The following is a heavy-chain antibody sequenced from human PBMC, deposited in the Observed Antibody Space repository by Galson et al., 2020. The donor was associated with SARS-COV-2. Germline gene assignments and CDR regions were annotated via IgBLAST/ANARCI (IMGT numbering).Heavy chain of an antibody. Sequence: TGGSLRLSCAASGFTFSSYSMNWVRQAPGKGLEWVSSISSSSSYIYYADSVKGRFTISRDNAKNSLYLQMNSLRAEDTAVYYCARTLFNYYDSSGYYPGPFDDWGQGTLVTVSS. CDR3: ARTLFNYYDSSGYYPGPFDD. V-gene: IGHV3-21*01. CDR1: GFTFSSYS. CDR2: ISSSSSYI. D-gene: IGHD3-22*01. J-gene: IGHJ4*02.